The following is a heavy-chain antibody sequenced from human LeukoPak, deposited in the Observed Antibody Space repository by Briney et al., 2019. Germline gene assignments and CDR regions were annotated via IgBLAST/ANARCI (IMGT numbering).Heavy chain of an antibody. CDR2: ISSSSSTI. Sequence: GGSLRLSCAASGFTFSSCSMNWVRQAPGKGLEWVSYISSSSSTIYYADSVKGRFTISRDNAKNSLYLQMNSLRAEDAAVYYCARVGYYDSSGYYFSRAFDIWGQGTMVTVSS. D-gene: IGHD3-22*01. CDR1: GFTFSSCS. CDR3: ARVGYYDSSGYYFSRAFDI. V-gene: IGHV3-48*01. J-gene: IGHJ3*02.